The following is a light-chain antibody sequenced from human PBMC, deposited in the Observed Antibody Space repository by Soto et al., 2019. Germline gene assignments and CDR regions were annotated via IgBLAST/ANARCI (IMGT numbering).Light chain of an antibody. CDR3: QQRSNWPPLT. CDR2: DAS. CDR1: QSVSSY. J-gene: IGKJ4*01. Sequence: EIVLTQSPATLSLSPGERATLSCRASQSVSSYLAWYQQKPGQAPRLLIYDASNRATGIPARFSGSGSGTDFTLPLSRLEPEDFAVYYCQQRSNWPPLTFGGGTKVEIK. V-gene: IGKV3-11*01.